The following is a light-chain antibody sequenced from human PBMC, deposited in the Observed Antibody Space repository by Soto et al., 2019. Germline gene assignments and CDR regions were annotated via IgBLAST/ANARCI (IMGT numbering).Light chain of an antibody. CDR2: DAS. V-gene: IGKV3-11*01. J-gene: IGKJ2*02. Sequence: IVLTQSPATLSLSPGERATLSCRASQSVGTYLAWYQQKPGQAPRRLIYDASNRAIGVPARFTGSGCGTDFTLTISSLEPEDFGVYYCQERSVWPRCTCGRGTRLEI. CDR3: QERSVWPRCT. CDR1: QSVGTY.